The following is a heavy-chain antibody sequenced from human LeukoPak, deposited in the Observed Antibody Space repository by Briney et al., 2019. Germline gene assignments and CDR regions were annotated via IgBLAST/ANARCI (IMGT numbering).Heavy chain of an antibody. V-gene: IGHV4-4*07. CDR3: ARDNDYGDYGYFQH. J-gene: IGHJ1*01. D-gene: IGHD4-17*01. Sequence: PSETLSLTCTVSGGSISSYYWSWIRQPAGKGLEWIGRIYTSGSTNYNPSLKSRVTMSVDTSKNQFSLKLSSVTAADTAVYYRARDNDYGDYGYFQHWGQGTLVTVSS. CDR1: GGSISSYY. CDR2: IYTSGST.